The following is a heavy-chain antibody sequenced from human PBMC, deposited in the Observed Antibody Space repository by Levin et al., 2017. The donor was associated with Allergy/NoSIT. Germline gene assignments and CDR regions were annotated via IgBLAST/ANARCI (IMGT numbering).Heavy chain of an antibody. CDR1: GVSVSSDDYY. Sequence: SQTLSLTCIVSGPVSGVSVSSDDYYWSWIRQHPGKGLEWIGEIYRSGDTNHNPSLRSRVTMSVDKSKNHFSLKLSSVTAADTAVYYCATVEGLFCSGVSCSYSFHYWGQGALVTVSS. V-gene: IGHV4-31*02. J-gene: IGHJ4*02. D-gene: IGHD3-9*01. CDR2: IYRSGDT. CDR3: ATVEGLFCSGVSCSYSFHY.